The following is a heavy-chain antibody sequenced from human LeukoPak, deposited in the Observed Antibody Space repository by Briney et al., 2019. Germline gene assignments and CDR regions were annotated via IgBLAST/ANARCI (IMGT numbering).Heavy chain of an antibody. D-gene: IGHD3-10*01. V-gene: IGHV3-48*01. CDR1: GFTFSGYS. CDR3: ARDRGVTNYYYYGMDV. J-gene: IGHJ6*02. Sequence: GSLRLSCAASGFTFSGYSMSWVRQAPGKGLEWVSYISSSTSTICYADSVKGRFTISRDNAKNSLYLQMNSLRAEDTAVYYCARDRGVTNYYYYGMDVWGQGTTVTVSS. CDR2: ISSSTSTI.